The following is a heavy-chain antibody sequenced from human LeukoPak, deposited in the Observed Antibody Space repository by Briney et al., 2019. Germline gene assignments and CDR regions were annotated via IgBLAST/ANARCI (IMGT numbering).Heavy chain of an antibody. J-gene: IGHJ4*02. Sequence: PSETQSLTCTVSGGSISSYYWSWIRQPPGKGLEWIGYIYTSGSTNYNPSLKSRVTISVDTSKNQFSLKLSSVTAADTAVYYCARHSWGLYSYFDYWGQGTLVTVPS. CDR2: IYTSGST. V-gene: IGHV4-4*09. D-gene: IGHD7-27*01. CDR1: GGSISSYY. CDR3: ARHSWGLYSYFDY.